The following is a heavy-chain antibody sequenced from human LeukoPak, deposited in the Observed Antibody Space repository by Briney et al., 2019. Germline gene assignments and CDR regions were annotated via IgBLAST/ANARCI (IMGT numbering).Heavy chain of an antibody. Sequence: GGSLRLSCAASGFTFSSYAMHWVRQAPGKGLEWVAVMSYDGSNKYYADSVKGRFTISRDNSKNTLYLQMNSLRAEDTAVYYCAREKALSPHMDWGQGTLVTVSS. CDR2: MSYDGSNK. V-gene: IGHV3-30-3*01. CDR1: GFTFSSYA. CDR3: AREKALSPHMD. J-gene: IGHJ4*02. D-gene: IGHD2/OR15-2a*01.